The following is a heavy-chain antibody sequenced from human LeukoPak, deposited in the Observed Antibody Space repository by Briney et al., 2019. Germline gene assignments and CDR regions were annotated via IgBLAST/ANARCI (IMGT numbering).Heavy chain of an antibody. J-gene: IGHJ5*02. Sequence: SETLSLTCTVSGGSISNEYWGWIRQPPGRGLEWIAYDYYTGSANYNPSLKSRVTISVDTSKNQFSLKMNSVTAADTAVYYCARPQWLVTMGPWFDPWGQGTLVTVSS. CDR3: ARPQWLVTMGPWFDP. CDR1: GGSISNEY. D-gene: IGHD6-19*01. V-gene: IGHV4-59*01. CDR2: DYYTGSA.